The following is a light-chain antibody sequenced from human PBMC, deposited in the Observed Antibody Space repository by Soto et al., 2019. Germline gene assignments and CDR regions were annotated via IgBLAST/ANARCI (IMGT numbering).Light chain of an antibody. CDR3: QQRSNWPT. Sequence: EIVLSVSARTVSFSPGESPTRPCRASQSVSSSYLAWYQQKPGQAPRLLIYGASSRATGIPDRFSGSGSGTDFTLTISSLEPEDFAVYYCQQRSNWPTFGQGTKVDIK. CDR2: GAS. V-gene: IGKV3D-20*02. CDR1: QSVSSSY. J-gene: IGKJ1*01.